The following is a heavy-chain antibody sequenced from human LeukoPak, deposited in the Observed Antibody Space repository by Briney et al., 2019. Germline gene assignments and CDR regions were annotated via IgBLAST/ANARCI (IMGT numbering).Heavy chain of an antibody. CDR1: GGSFSGYY. V-gene: IGHV4-34*01. D-gene: IGHD6-13*01. J-gene: IGHJ4*02. Sequence: SETLSLTCAVYGGSFSGYYWSWIRQPPGKGLEWIGEINHSGSTNYNPSLKSRVTISVDTSKNQFSLKLSSVTAADTAVYYCARLGGYSSSWYVRMGGSYATPFDYWGQGTLVTVSS. CDR3: ARLGGYSSSWYVRMGGSYATPFDY. CDR2: INHSGST.